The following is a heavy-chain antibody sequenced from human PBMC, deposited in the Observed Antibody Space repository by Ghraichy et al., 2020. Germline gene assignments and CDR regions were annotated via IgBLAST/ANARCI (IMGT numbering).Heavy chain of an antibody. V-gene: IGHV4-31*03. CDR2: IYYSGST. Sequence: SQTLSLTCTVSGGSISSGGYYWSWIRQHPGKGLEWIGYIYYSGSTYYNPSLKSRVTISVDTSKNQFSLKLSSVTAADTAVYYCARVRSYDSSGYVYYFDYWGQGTLVTVSS. D-gene: IGHD3-22*01. CDR1: GGSISSGGYY. CDR3: ARVRSYDSSGYVYYFDY. J-gene: IGHJ4*02.